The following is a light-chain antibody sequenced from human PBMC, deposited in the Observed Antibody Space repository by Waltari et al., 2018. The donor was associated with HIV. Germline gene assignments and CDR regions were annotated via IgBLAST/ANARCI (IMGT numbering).Light chain of an antibody. Sequence: DIVMTQSPDVLTVSLGERATITCNCSLSVFDSSNNKNFLAWYHQKVGQPPRLLIHWASTRESGVPDRFSGGGSGAQFSLTISSLLAEDVGIYYCQQYYSTPLTFGGGT. CDR1: LSVFDSSNNKNF. J-gene: IGKJ4*01. CDR2: WAS. V-gene: IGKV4-1*01. CDR3: QQYYSTPLT.